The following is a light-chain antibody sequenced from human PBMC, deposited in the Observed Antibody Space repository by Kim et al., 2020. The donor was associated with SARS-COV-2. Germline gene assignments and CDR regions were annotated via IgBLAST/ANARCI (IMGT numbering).Light chain of an antibody. CDR2: AAS. Sequence: DIQLTQSPSFLSASVGDRVTITCRASQGISSYLAWYQQKPGKAPKLLIYAASTLQRGVPSRFSGSGSGTDFTLTISSLQPEDFATYYCQQLNSYPHTFGQETKLEI. V-gene: IGKV1-9*01. J-gene: IGKJ2*01. CDR1: QGISSY. CDR3: QQLNSYPHT.